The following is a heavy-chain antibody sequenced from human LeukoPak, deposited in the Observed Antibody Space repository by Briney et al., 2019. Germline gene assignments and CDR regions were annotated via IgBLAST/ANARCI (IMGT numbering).Heavy chain of an antibody. CDR2: INANSGTT. CDR1: GFAFNVYA. D-gene: IGHD6-19*01. Sequence: GGSLRLSCAASGFAFNVYAMSWLRQPPGKGLEWVSTINANSGTTSYAASVRGRFSISRDSSKSTLYLQLSTLRADDTATYYCAKPISGGLAVTADWFHPWGQGTLVVVSS. V-gene: IGHV3-23*01. J-gene: IGHJ5*01. CDR3: AKPISGGLAVTADWFHP.